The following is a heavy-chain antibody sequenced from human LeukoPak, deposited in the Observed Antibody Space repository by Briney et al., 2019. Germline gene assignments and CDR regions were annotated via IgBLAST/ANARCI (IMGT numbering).Heavy chain of an antibody. J-gene: IGHJ4*02. D-gene: IGHD1-14*01. V-gene: IGHV3-23*01. CDR1: RFTFSTYA. CDR3: ANYRKPQGLDY. CDR2: ISANGADK. Sequence: GGSLRLSCAVSRFTFSTYAMSWVRQAPGQGLEWVSAISANGADKYYADSVKGRFTVSRDNSKNTLFLQMTSLRVEDTAVYYCANYRKPQGLDYWGQGTLVTVSS.